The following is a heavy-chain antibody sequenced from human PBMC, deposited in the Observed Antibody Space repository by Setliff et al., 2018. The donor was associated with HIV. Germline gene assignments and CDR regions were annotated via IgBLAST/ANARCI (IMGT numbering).Heavy chain of an antibody. CDR3: AREIQFSATTYYYYYMDD. CDR1: GGSISVHY. J-gene: IGHJ6*03. D-gene: IGHD5-18*01. CDR2: MYASGST. V-gene: IGHV4-59*11. Sequence: PSETLSLTCTVSGGSISVHYWSWLRQPPGKGLEWIGYMYASGSTDYNPSLKSRVTISVARFRNQFSLRLSSVTAADTAIYYCAREIQFSATTYYYYYMDDWGRGTTVTASS.